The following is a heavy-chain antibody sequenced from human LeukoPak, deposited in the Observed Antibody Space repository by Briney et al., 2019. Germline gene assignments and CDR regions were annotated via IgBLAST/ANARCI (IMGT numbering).Heavy chain of an antibody. V-gene: IGHV3-11*01. D-gene: IGHD5-18*01. CDR3: AKHPHRGYSYGNYYYYMDV. Sequence: GGSLRLSCAASGFTLSEYYMSWNRQAPGKGLEWVSYISSSGSSKHYADAVKGRFNISRDNAKNSLYLQMNSLRAEDTAVYYCAKHPHRGYSYGNYYYYMDVWGKGTTVTVSS. J-gene: IGHJ6*03. CDR2: ISSSGSSK. CDR1: GFTLSEYY.